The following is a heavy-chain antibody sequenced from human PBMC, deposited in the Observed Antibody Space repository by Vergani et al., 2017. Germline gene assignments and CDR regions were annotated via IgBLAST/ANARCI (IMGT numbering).Heavy chain of an antibody. V-gene: IGHV3-9*01. CDR2: IDRNYGVK. Sequence: QLLESGEGLVQPGGSLRLSCTASGFTFQAFAFHWVRQVSGRGLEWVSGIDRNYGVKNGNSFEGRSSISRDNAKKAVFLQMNNLRHEDTALYFCVKDNDYDADGPFDLWGRGTLVTVSS. D-gene: IGHD3-16*01. CDR1: GFTFQAFA. CDR3: VKDNDYDADGPFDL. J-gene: IGHJ2*01.